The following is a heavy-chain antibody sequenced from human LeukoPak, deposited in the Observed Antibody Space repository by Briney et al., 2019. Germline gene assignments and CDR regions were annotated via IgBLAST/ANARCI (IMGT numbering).Heavy chain of an antibody. J-gene: IGHJ4*02. Sequence: PGGSLRLSCTVSGFTVSSNSMSWVRQAPGKGLEWVSVIYSGGSTYYADSVKGRCTISRDNSKNTLYLQMNSLRAEDTAVYYCARVPGFIWGQGTLVTVSS. CDR3: ARVPGFI. CDR1: GFTVSSNS. D-gene: IGHD3-10*01. CDR2: IYSGGST. V-gene: IGHV3-66*01.